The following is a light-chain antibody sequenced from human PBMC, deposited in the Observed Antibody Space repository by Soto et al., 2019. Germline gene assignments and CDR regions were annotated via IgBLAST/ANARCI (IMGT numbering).Light chain of an antibody. J-gene: IGKJ1*01. V-gene: IGKV3D-15*01. CDR1: QSVTSN. Sequence: EIVFTQSPGTLSLSPGERATLSCRASQSVTSNYLAWSHQKPGQAPGLLIYDTSTRASGVPDRFSGSGSGTEFTLTISSLQSEDFAVYYCQQYNNWRSFGQGTKVDIK. CDR3: QQYNNWRS. CDR2: DTS.